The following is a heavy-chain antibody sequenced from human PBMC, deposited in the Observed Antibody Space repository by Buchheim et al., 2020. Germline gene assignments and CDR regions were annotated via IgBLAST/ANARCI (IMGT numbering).Heavy chain of an antibody. CDR1: GGSFSGYY. CDR3: ARRGYYHGSGSFDY. CDR2: INHTGST. D-gene: IGHD3-10*01. V-gene: IGHV4-34*01. Sequence: QVQLQQWGAGLLKPSETLSLTCAVNGGSFSGYYWSWIRQSPGKGLEWIGDINHTGSTNSSPSLRSRVTISVDTSKNQFSLNLSSVIAADMAVYYCARRGYYHGSGSFDYWGQETL. J-gene: IGHJ4*02.